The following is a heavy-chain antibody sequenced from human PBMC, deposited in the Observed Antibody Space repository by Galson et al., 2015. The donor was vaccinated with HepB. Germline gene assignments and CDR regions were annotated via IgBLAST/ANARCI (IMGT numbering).Heavy chain of an antibody. D-gene: IGHD3-16*01. V-gene: IGHV1-69*04. J-gene: IGHJ6*02. CDR3: ARDPRWGPYGMDV. CDR1: GGTFSSYA. CDR2: IIPILGIA. Sequence: SVKVSCKASGGTFSSYAISWVRQAPGQGLEWMGRIIPILGIANYAQKFQGRVTITADKSTSTAYMELSSLRSEDTAVYYCARDPRWGPYGMDVWGQGTTVTVSS.